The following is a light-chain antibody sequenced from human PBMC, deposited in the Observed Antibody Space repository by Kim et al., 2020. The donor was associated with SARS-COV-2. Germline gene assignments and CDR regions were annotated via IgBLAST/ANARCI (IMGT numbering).Light chain of an antibody. CDR2: YTS. CDR3: HQSSSLPYS. J-gene: IGKJ2*03. Sequence: SVAPMETVPITCRASQSVGSSLHWYQQKPYQSPKLLIKYTSQSFSGVPSRFSGSGSGTDFTLTIDSLEAEDAATYYCHQSSSLPYSFGQGTKLEI. CDR1: QSVGSS. V-gene: IGKV6-21*01.